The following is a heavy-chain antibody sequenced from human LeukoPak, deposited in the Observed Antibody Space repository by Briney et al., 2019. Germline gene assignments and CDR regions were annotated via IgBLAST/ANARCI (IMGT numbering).Heavy chain of an antibody. D-gene: IGHD2-2*01. V-gene: IGHV1-2*02. CDR1: GYTFTGYY. CDR3: ARASQVPAAQGYEAFDI. CDR2: INPNSGGT. J-gene: IGHJ3*02. Sequence: ASVRVSCKASGYTFTGYYMHWVRHAPGQGREWMGWINPNSGGTNYARKFQGRVTTIRDTHISTAYMELSRMRSDDTAVYYCARASQVPAAQGYEAFDIWGQGTMVTVSS.